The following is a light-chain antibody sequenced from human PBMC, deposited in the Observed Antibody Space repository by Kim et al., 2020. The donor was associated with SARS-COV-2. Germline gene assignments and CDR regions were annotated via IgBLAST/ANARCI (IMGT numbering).Light chain of an antibody. V-gene: IGLV3-1*01. J-gene: IGLJ3*02. CDR2: QDS. CDR1: KLGDKY. CDR3: QAWDSSTWV. Sequence: YELTQPPSVSVSPGQTASITCSGDKLGDKYACWYQQKPGQSPVLVIYQDSKRPSGIPERFSGSNSGNTATLTISGTQAMDEADYYCQAWDSSTWVFGGG.